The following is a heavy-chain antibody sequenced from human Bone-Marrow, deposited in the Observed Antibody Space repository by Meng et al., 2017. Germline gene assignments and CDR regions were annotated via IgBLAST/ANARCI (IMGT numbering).Heavy chain of an antibody. J-gene: IGHJ3*02. Sequence: QVQVVESGGCLVKPGGSLRLSCAASGFTLSDYYMSWIRQVPGRRLEWISYISHSAKTISYADSVKGRFTISRDTAKNSLYLQMDSLRAEDTAVYYCARDQDVFDIWGQGTMVTVSS. V-gene: IGHV3-11*01. CDR3: ARDQDVFDI. CDR2: ISHSAKTI. CDR1: GFTLSDYY.